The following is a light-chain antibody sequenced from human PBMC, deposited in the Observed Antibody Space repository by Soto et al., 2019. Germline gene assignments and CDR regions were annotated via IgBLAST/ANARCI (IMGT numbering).Light chain of an antibody. CDR1: SSNIGAGYD. Sequence: QSVLTQPPSVSGAPGQRVTISCTGSSSNIGAGYDVHWYQQLPGTAPKLLIYGNSNRRSGVPDRFSGSKSGTSASLAITGLQAEDEADYYCQSYDSSLSGYVVFGGGTKVTVL. V-gene: IGLV1-40*01. CDR2: GNS. J-gene: IGLJ2*01. CDR3: QSYDSSLSGYVV.